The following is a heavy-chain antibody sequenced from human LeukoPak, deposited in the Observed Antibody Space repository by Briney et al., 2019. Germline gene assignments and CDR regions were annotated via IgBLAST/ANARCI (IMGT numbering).Heavy chain of an antibody. V-gene: IGHV1-24*01. CDR1: GYTLTELS. CDR2: FDPEDGET. Sequence: GASVKVSCKVSGYTLTELSMHWVRQAPGKGLEWMGGFDPEDGETIYAQKFQGRVTMTEDTSTDTAYMELSSLRSEDTAVYYCATAHCSGGSCFLFDYWGQGTLVTVSS. D-gene: IGHD2-15*01. CDR3: ATAHCSGGSCFLFDY. J-gene: IGHJ4*02.